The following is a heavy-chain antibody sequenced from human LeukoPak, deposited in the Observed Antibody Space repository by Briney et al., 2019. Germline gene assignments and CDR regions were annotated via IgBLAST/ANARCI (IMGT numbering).Heavy chain of an antibody. J-gene: IGHJ4*02. D-gene: IGHD2-2*01. CDR2: INPNSGGT. V-gene: IGHV1-2*02. CDR1: GYTFTGYY. CDR3: AFIGRYCSSTSCSFDY. Sequence: ASVKVSCKASGYTFTGYYMHWVRQAPGQGLEWVGWINPNSGGTNYAQKFQGRVTMTRDTSISTAYMELSRLRSDDTAVYYCAFIGRYCSSTSCSFDYWGQGTLVTVSS.